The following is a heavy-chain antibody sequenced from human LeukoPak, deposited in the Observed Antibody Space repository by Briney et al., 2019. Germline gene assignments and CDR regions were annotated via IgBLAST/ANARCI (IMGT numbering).Heavy chain of an antibody. CDR2: IIPIFGTA. J-gene: IGHJ4*02. V-gene: IGHV1-69*13. Sequence: ASVKVSCKASGGTFSSYGINWVRQAPGQGLEWMGGIIPIFGTANYAQKFQGRVTITADESTSTAYMELSSLRSEDTAVYYCARDPQNWGYYFDYWGQGTLVTVSS. CDR3: ARDPQNWGYYFDY. CDR1: GGTFSSYG. D-gene: IGHD3-16*01.